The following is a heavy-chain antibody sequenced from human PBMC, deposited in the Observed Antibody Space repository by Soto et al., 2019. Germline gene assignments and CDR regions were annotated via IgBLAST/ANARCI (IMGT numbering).Heavy chain of an antibody. CDR2: IYYSGST. J-gene: IGHJ5*02. Sequence: PSETLSLTCTVSGGSVSSGSYYWSWIRQPPGEGLEWIGFIYYSGSTYYNPSLKSRVTISVDTSKNQFSLKLSSVTAADTAVYYCARDLSSSSGYTATNWFDPWGQGTLVTVS. CDR1: GGSVSSGSYY. V-gene: IGHV4-61*01. D-gene: IGHD6-6*01. CDR3: ARDLSSSSGYTATNWFDP.